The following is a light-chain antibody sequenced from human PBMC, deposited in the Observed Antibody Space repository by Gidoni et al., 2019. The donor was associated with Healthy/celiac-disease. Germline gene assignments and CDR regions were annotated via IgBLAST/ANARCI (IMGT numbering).Light chain of an antibody. CDR3: MQALQTPRT. CDR2: LGS. V-gene: IGKV2-28*01. J-gene: IGKJ3*01. Sequence: DIVMTQFPLSLPVTLGEPASISCRSSQSLLHSNGYNYLDGYLQKTGQSPQLLIYLGSNRASGVPDRFSGSGSGTDFTLKISKVEAEDVGVYYCMQALQTPRTFGPGTKVEIK. CDR1: QSLLHSNGYNY.